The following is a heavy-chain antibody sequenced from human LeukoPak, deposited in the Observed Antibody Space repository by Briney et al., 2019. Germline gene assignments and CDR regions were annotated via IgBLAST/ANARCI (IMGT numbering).Heavy chain of an antibody. Sequence: SETLSLTCTVSGGSISSYYWSWIRQPPGKGLEWIGEINHSGSTNYNPSLKSRVTISVDTSKNQFSLKLSSVTAADTAVYYCARGPDCSSTSCDFLFFDYWGQGTLVTVSS. CDR3: ARGPDCSSTSCDFLFFDY. J-gene: IGHJ4*02. CDR1: GGSISSYY. CDR2: INHSGST. D-gene: IGHD2-2*01. V-gene: IGHV4-34*01.